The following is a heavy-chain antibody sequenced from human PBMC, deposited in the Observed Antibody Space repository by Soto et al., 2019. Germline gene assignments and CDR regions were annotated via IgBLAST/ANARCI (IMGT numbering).Heavy chain of an antibody. CDR3: AGPGIAAAVAHFQH. CDR1: GGTFSSYT. V-gene: IGHV1-69*02. Sequence: QVQLVQSGAEVKKPGSSVKVSCKASGGTFSSYTISWVRQAPGQGLAWMGRIIPILGIANYAQKFQGRVTITAHKSTSTAYMELSILRSEDTAVYYCAGPGIAAAVAHFQHWGQGTLVTVSS. J-gene: IGHJ1*01. D-gene: IGHD6-13*01. CDR2: IIPILGIA.